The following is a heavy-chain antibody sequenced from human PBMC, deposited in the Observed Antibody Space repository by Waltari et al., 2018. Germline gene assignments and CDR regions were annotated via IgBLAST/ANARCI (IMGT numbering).Heavy chain of an antibody. Sequence: QLQLQESGPGLVKPSETLSITCTVSGGSISSSRYYWGWIRQPPVKGLEWIGRIYYSVSTSYNPSLKSRVTISVDTSKNQFSLKLSSVTAADTAVYYCARQPPQAFRWFDPWGQGTLVTVSS. CDR2: IYYSVST. CDR1: GGSISSSRYY. V-gene: IGHV4-39*01. J-gene: IGHJ5*02. CDR3: ARQPPQAFRWFDP.